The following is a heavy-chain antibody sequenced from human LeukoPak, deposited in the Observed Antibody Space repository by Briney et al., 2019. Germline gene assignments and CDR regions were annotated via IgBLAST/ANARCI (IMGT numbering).Heavy chain of an antibody. D-gene: IGHD3-22*01. CDR3: AKPPDNTGYYDC. CDR1: GFTFSTYG. V-gene: IGHV3-30*02. CDR2: IQYDGNNK. Sequence: GGSLRLSCAASGFTFSTYGMHWVRQAPGKGLEWVAFIQYDGNNKYYADSVKGRFTISRDNSKNTLYLQMNSLTTDDTAVYYCAKPPDNTGYYDCWGQGTLVTVSS. J-gene: IGHJ4*02.